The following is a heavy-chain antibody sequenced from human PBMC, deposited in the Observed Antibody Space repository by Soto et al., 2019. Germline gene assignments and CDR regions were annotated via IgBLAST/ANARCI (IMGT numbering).Heavy chain of an antibody. J-gene: IGHJ4*02. CDR2: IGPESGAT. D-gene: IGHD1-26*01. Sequence: ASVKVSCKTSGYTFTGHYIHWVRQAPQQGPEWMGEIGPESGATRYAEKFRGRVTMTMDTSNTTVYMELRNLSPDDTAVYYCGRGRSGQIVIFYWGQGTPVTVSS. CDR1: GYTFTGHY. V-gene: IGHV1-2*02. CDR3: GRGRSGQIVIFY.